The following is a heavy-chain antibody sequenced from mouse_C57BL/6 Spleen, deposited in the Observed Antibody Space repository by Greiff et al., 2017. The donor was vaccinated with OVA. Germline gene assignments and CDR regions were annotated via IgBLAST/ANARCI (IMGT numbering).Heavy chain of an antibody. CDR3: ARAYGSSFFYYFDY. CDR2: IDPSDSYT. CDR1: GYTFTSYW. J-gene: IGHJ2*01. Sequence: QVQLQQPGAELVMPGASVKLSCKASGYTFTSYWMHWVKQRPGQGLEWIGEIDPSDSYTNYNQKLKGKSTLTVDKSSSTAYMQLSSLTSEDSAVYYCARAYGSSFFYYFDYWGQGTTLTVSS. D-gene: IGHD1-1*01. V-gene: IGHV1-69*01.